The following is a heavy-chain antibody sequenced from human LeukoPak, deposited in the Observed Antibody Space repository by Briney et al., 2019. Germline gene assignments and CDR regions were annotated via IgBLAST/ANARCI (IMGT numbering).Heavy chain of an antibody. CDR2: ISDSGDTK. CDR3: ARDGRGNYHLDL. CDR1: AFTFSTYY. D-gene: IGHD1-26*01. J-gene: IGHJ4*02. Sequence: GSLRLSCAASAFTFSTYYMTWIRQAPGKGLEWISYISDSGDTKYYADSVKGRFTISRDNAKNSMYLQMNSLRAEDTAVYYCARDGRGNYHLDLWGQGTLVTVSS. V-gene: IGHV3-11*01.